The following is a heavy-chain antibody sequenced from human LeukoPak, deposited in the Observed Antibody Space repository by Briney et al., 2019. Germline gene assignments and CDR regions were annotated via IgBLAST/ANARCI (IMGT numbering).Heavy chain of an antibody. CDR1: GGSLSNYY. D-gene: IGHD4-17*01. CDR3: ARDPEFDGDHGFDH. CDR2: IYYSGGT. Sequence: PSETLSLTCSVSGGSLSNYYWNWIRQPPGKGLEWIGQIYYSGGTKYNPSLQSRVTISVDTSKPQFSLKLSSVTAADTAVYYCARDPEFDGDHGFDHWGQGTLVTVSS. J-gene: IGHJ4*02. V-gene: IGHV4-59*01.